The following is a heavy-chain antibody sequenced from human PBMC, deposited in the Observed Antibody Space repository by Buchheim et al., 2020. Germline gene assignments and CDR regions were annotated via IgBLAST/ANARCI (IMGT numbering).Heavy chain of an antibody. CDR1: AGSISSFY. Sequence: QVQLQESGPGLVKPSETLSLTCTVSAGSISSFYWSWIRQPPGKGLEWIGYISYSGSSKYNPSLKSRVTISLDTSTNQFSLKLSSVTAADTALYYCARSASPPLAAFDYWGQGTL. CDR3: ARSASPPLAAFDY. V-gene: IGHV4-59*01. D-gene: IGHD2-15*01. CDR2: ISYSGSS. J-gene: IGHJ4*02.